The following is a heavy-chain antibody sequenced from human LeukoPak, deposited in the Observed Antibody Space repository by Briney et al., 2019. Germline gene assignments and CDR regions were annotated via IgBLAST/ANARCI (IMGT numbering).Heavy chain of an antibody. CDR2: ISYDGSNK. CDR3: ARGGSGSYYNVRPVDY. Sequence: PGGSLRLSCAASGFTFSSYAMHWVCQAPGKGLEWVAVISYDGSNKYYADSVKGRFTISRDNSKNTLYLQMNSLRAEDTAVYYCARGGSGSYYNVRPVDYWGQGTLVTVSS. J-gene: IGHJ4*02. V-gene: IGHV3-30*04. D-gene: IGHD3-10*01. CDR1: GFTFSSYA.